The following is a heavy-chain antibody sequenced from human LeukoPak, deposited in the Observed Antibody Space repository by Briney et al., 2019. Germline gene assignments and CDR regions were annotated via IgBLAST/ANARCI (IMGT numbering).Heavy chain of an antibody. V-gene: IGHV3-23*01. CDR2: VTGNGANT. CDR1: GFTFSSYG. CDR3: ARDRSGSYPNWFDP. D-gene: IGHD3-10*01. J-gene: IGHJ5*02. Sequence: GGSLRLSCAASGFTFSSYGMSWVRQAPGKGLEWVSAVTGNGANTFYADSVKGRFTISRDNSKNTMYLQMNSLRAEDTALYYCARDRSGSYPNWFDPWGQGTLVTVSS.